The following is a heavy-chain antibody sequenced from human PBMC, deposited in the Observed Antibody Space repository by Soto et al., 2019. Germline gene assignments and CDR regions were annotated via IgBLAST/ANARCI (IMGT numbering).Heavy chain of an antibody. J-gene: IGHJ6*02. V-gene: IGHV3-30-3*01. Sequence: GGSLRLSCAASGFTFSSYAMHWVRQAPGKGLEWVAVISYDGSNKYYADSVKGRFTISRDNSKNTLYLQMNSLRAEDRVRYYCARDLNSITIFGGTFYGMDVWGQGTTVTVSS. CDR3: ARDLNSITIFGGTFYGMDV. D-gene: IGHD3-3*01. CDR1: GFTFSSYA. CDR2: ISYDGSNK.